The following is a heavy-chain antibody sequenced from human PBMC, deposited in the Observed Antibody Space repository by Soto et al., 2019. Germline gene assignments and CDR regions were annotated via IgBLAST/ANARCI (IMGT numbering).Heavy chain of an antibody. V-gene: IGHV1-69*13. D-gene: IGHD3-10*01. Sequence: SVKVSCKASGGAFSSYAITWVRQAPGQGLEWIGVIIPVFDTRYYAQKFQGRVTITADESTRTAYMELSSLRSDDTAVYYCAREESIMGRGVVYYYGMDVWGQGTPVTVSS. CDR2: IIPVFDTR. CDR3: AREESIMGRGVVYYYGMDV. J-gene: IGHJ6*02. CDR1: GGAFSSYA.